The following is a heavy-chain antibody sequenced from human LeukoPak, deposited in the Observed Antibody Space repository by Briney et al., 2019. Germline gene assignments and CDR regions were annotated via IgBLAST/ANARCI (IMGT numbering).Heavy chain of an antibody. CDR3: ARDHRGVFWSGYEYYFDY. J-gene: IGHJ4*02. CDR2: INPNSGGT. Sequence: GASVKVSCKASGYTFTGYYMHWVRQAPGQGLEWMGWINPNSGGTNYAQKFQGRVTMTRDTSISTAYMELSRLRSDDTAVYYCARDHRGVFWSGYEYYFDYWGQGTLVTVSS. V-gene: IGHV1-2*02. D-gene: IGHD3-3*01. CDR1: GYTFTGYY.